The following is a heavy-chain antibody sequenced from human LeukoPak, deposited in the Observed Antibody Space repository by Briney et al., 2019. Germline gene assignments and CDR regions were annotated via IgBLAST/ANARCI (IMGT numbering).Heavy chain of an antibody. CDR3: ASSYGGYIRSPLDY. D-gene: IGHD5-12*01. CDR1: GFTFSSYS. J-gene: IGHJ4*02. CDR2: ISSSSSYI. Sequence: GGSLRLSCAASGFTFSSYSMNWVRQAPGKGLEWVSSISSSSSYIYYAYSVKGRFTISRDNAKNSLYLQMNRLRAEDTAVYYCASSYGGYIRSPLDYWGQGTLVTVSS. V-gene: IGHV3-21*01.